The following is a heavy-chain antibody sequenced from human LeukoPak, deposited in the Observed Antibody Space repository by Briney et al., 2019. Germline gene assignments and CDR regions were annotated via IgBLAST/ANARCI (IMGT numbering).Heavy chain of an antibody. Sequence: PGGSLRLSCAASGFTFSSYEMNWVRQAPGKGLEWVSYISSSGSTIYYADSVKGRFTISRDNAKNSLYLQMNSLRAEDTAVYYCARGFYHSSWPEKWNFDYWGQGTLVTVSS. J-gene: IGHJ4*02. CDR2: ISSSGSTI. D-gene: IGHD6-13*01. V-gene: IGHV3-48*03. CDR1: GFTFSSYE. CDR3: ARGFYHSSWPEKWNFDY.